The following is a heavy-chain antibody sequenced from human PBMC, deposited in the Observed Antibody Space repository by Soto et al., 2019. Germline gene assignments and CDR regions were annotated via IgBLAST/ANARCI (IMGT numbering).Heavy chain of an antibody. Sequence: SETLSLTCSVSGGAINSDYYYWGWVRQPPGKGLEWIGYMYSSGSTYSNPSLKSPVAMSVDTSQNHFSLGLTSVTAADTAVFFFFRGTDCATVDACHRYFNPWGQGTPVPVSS. CDR3: FRGTDCATVDACHRYFNP. CDR2: MYSSGST. CDR1: GGAINSDYYY. J-gene: IGHJ5*02. V-gene: IGHV4-30-4*01. D-gene: IGHD2-15*01.